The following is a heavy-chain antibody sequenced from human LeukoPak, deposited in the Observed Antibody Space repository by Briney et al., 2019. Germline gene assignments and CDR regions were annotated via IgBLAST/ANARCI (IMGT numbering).Heavy chain of an antibody. D-gene: IGHD6-13*01. V-gene: IGHV3-74*01. CDR1: GFTFSSYW. J-gene: IGHJ4*02. CDR3: ASGLGIAAAGTPELY. CDR2: INTDGSST. Sequence: GGSLRLSCAASGFTFSSYWMHWVRQAPGKGLVWVSRINTDGSSTSYADSVKGRFTISRDNAKNTLYLQMNSLRAEDTAVYYCASGLGIAAAGTPELYWGQGTLVTVSS.